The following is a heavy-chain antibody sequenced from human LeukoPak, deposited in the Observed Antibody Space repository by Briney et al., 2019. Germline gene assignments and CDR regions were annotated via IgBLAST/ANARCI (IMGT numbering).Heavy chain of an antibody. CDR2: INHSGST. CDR1: GVSFSGYY. J-gene: IGHJ4*02. CDR3: ARAMGEYYDSSGYPFDY. Sequence: SETLSLTCAVYGVSFSGYYWSWIRQPPGKGLEWIGEINHSGSTNDYASLKSRVTISVDTSKNQFSLKLSSVTAADTAVYYCARAMGEYYDSSGYPFDYWGQGTLVTVSS. D-gene: IGHD3-22*01. V-gene: IGHV4-34*01.